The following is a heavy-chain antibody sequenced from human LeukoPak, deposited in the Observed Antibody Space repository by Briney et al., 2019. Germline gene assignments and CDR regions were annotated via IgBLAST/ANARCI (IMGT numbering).Heavy chain of an antibody. CDR1: GFTFSSYS. D-gene: IGHD3-3*01. V-gene: IGHV3-21*01. CDR2: ISSSSSYI. Sequence: GGSLRLSCAASGFTFSSYSMNWVRQAPGKGLEWVSSISSSSSYIYYADSVKGRFPISRDNAKNSLYLQMNSLRAEDTAVYYCARDFGNPLSLDYWGQGTLVTVSS. J-gene: IGHJ4*02. CDR3: ARDFGNPLSLDY.